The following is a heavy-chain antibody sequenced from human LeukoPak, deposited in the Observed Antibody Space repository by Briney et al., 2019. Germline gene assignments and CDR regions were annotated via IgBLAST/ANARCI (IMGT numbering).Heavy chain of an antibody. D-gene: IGHD5-12*01. CDR1: GGSISSGGYY. V-gene: IGHV4-31*03. Sequence: SQTLSLTCTVSGGSISSGGYYWSWFRQHPGKGLEWIGYIYYSGNTYYNPSLKSRVTLSVDTSKNQFSLKLSSVTAADTAVYYCARVAQYSGYDLDYWGLGTLVTVSS. CDR3: ARVAQYSGYDLDY. J-gene: IGHJ4*02. CDR2: IYYSGNT.